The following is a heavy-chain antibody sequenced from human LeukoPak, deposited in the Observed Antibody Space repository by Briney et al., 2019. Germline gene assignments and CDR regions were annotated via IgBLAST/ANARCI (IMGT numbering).Heavy chain of an antibody. V-gene: IGHV1-69*13. CDR1: GGTFSSYA. CDR3: ARSTYQLLYPY. D-gene: IGHD2-2*02. Sequence: APVKVSCKASGGTFSSYAISWVRQAPGQGLEWMGGIIPIFGTANYAQKFQGRVTITADESTSTAYMELSSLRSEDTAVYYCARSTYQLLYPYWGQGTLVTVSS. CDR2: IIPIFGTA. J-gene: IGHJ4*02.